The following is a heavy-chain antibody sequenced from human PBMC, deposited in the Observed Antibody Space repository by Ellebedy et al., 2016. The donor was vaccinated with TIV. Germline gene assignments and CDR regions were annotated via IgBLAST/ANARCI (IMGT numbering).Heavy chain of an antibody. D-gene: IGHD2-2*01. V-gene: IGHV3-7*01. CDR2: IKQDGRDQ. Sequence: PGGSLRLSCADSGSTFSSYWMTWVRQPPGKGLEWVANIKQDGRDQYYVDSVRGRFTISRDNAKNSLYLQMNSLTVEDTAVHYCARRYCTISRCFAASWASLDMWGQGTMVTVSS. J-gene: IGHJ3*02. CDR3: ARRYCTISRCFAASWASLDM. CDR1: GSTFSSYW.